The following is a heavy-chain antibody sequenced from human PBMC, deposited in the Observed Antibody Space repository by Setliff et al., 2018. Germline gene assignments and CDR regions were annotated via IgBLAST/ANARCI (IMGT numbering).Heavy chain of an antibody. Sequence: SETLSLTCTVSGGSISSGNYYWTWIRQPAGKRLEWIGRVYNSGTTYNAFFASRVTMSIDTSKNQFSLNLNSVTAADTALYYCAKESLAINTRWFDPWGQGILVTVSS. J-gene: IGHJ5*02. CDR2: VYNSGT. CDR1: GGSISSGNYY. V-gene: IGHV4-61*02. D-gene: IGHD3-3*02. CDR3: AKESLAINTRWFDP.